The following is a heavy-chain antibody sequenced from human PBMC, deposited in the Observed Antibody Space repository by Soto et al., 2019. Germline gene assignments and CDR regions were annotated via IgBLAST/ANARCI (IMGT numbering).Heavy chain of an antibody. J-gene: IGHJ5*02. D-gene: IGHD1-7*01. CDR2: IYPGESDT. Sequence: PGESLKISCKGSGYSFTSYWLGCVRQMPGKGLEWMGLIYPGESDTRYSPSFQGQVTISADKSISTTYLQWSSLKASDTAMYYCARHGARITGTPPVFDPWGQGTLVTVSS. V-gene: IGHV5-51*01. CDR3: ARHGARITGTPPVFDP. CDR1: GYSFTSYW.